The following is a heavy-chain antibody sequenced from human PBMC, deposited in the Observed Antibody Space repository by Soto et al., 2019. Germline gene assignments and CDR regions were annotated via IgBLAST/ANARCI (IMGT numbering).Heavy chain of an antibody. D-gene: IGHD1-26*01. Sequence: PGESLKISCKGSGYSFTTHWLGWVRQMPGKGLEWMGIIYPGDSDTRYSPSFQGQVTISADKSISTAYLQWSSLKASDTAVYYCSRELFSKRVWWFDPWDQGTLVTVSS. J-gene: IGHJ5*02. CDR3: SRELFSKRVWWFDP. V-gene: IGHV5-51*01. CDR2: IYPGDSDT. CDR1: GYSFTTHW.